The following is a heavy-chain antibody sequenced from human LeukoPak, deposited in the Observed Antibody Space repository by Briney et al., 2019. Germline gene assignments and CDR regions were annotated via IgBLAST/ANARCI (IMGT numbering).Heavy chain of an antibody. V-gene: IGHV4-34*01. Sequence: SETLSLTCAVYGGSFSGYYWSWIRQPPGKGLEWIGEINHSGSTNYNPSLKSRVTIPVDTSKNQFSLKLSSVTAADTAVYYCARALGFSGWYRRSAFDIGAQGTMVTVSS. CDR3: ARALGFSGWYRRSAFDI. D-gene: IGHD6-19*01. CDR2: INHSGST. CDR1: GGSFSGYY. J-gene: IGHJ3*02.